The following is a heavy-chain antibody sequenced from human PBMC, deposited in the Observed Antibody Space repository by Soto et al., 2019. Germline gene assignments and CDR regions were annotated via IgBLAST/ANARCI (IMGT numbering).Heavy chain of an antibody. CDR3: VKDRGLTATTRGYFDY. D-gene: IGHD2-21*02. J-gene: IGHJ4*02. Sequence: RGSLRLSCSASGFTFSNYAMHWVRQAPGKGLEDVSAISNSGGSTYYADSVKGRFTISRDNSKNTLYLQMSSLRAEDTAVYYCVKDRGLTATTRGYFDYWGQGTLVTVSS. CDR2: ISNSGGST. V-gene: IGHV3-64D*08. CDR1: GFTFSNYA.